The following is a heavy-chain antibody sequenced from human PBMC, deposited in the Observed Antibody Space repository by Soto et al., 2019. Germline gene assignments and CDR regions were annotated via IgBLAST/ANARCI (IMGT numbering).Heavy chain of an antibody. CDR3: ARDLRWGSTWNYYMDG. V-gene: IGHV3-48*01. D-gene: IGHD1-1*01. Sequence: GGSLRLSCATSGFILGDCAMNWVGQAPGKGQEWVSYISSSSSVIDYADSVKGRFTVSRDNARNSLYLQMNSLRAEDTAVYYCARDLRWGSTWNYYMDGWGKRTTVTVSS. CDR1: GFILGDCA. CDR2: ISSSSSVI. J-gene: IGHJ6*03.